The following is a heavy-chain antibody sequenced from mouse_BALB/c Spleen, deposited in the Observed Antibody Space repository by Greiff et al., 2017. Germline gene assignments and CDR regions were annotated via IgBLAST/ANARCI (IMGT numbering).Heavy chain of an antibody. CDR1: GYTFTDYW. Sequence: QVQLQQPGAELVMPGASVKMSCKASGYTFTDYWMHWVKQRPGQGLEWIGAIDTSDSYTSYNQKFKGKATLTVDESSSTAYMQLSSLTSEDSAVYYCARDGNFAYWGQGTLVTVSA. V-gene: IGHV1-69*01. CDR2: IDTSDSYT. CDR3: ARDGNFAY. D-gene: IGHD2-1*01. J-gene: IGHJ3*01.